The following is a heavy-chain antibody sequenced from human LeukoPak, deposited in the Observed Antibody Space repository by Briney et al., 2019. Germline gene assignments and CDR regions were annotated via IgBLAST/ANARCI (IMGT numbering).Heavy chain of an antibody. J-gene: IGHJ4*02. CDR3: ARDRDY. CDR1: GGSISSGSYY. CDR2: IYYSGST. V-gene: IGHV4-61*01. Sequence: SETLSPTCTVSGGSISSGSYYWSWIRQPPGKGLEWIGYIYYSGSTNYNPSLKSRVTISVDTSKNQFSLKLSSVTAADTAVYYCARDRDYWGQGTLVTVSS.